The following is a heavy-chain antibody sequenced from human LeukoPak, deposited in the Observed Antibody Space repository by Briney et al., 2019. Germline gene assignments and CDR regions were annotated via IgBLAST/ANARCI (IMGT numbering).Heavy chain of an antibody. Sequence: TSETLSLTCTVSGGSISSGGYYWSWIRQPPGKGLEWIGYIYHSGSTYYNPSLKSRVTISVDRSKNQFSLKLSSVTAADTAVYYCARVNQPAVRHIVVVTAIPSDAFDIWGQGTMVTVSS. D-gene: IGHD2-21*02. CDR1: GGSISSGGYY. CDR2: IYHSGST. CDR3: ARVNQPAVRHIVVVTAIPSDAFDI. V-gene: IGHV4-30-2*01. J-gene: IGHJ3*02.